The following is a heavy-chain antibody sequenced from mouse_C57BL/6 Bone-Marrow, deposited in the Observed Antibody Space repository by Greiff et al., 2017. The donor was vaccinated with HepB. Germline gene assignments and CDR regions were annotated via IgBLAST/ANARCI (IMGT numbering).Heavy chain of an antibody. Sequence: EVQLQQSGPELVKPGASVKISCKASGYTFTDYYMNWVKQSHGKSLEWIGDINPNNGGTSYNQKFKGKATLTVDKSSSTAYMALRSLTSEDSAVYYCARAIYYDWYFDVWGTGTTVTVSS. V-gene: IGHV1-26*01. J-gene: IGHJ1*03. D-gene: IGHD2-4*01. CDR1: GYTFTDYY. CDR3: ARAIYYDWYFDV. CDR2: INPNNGGT.